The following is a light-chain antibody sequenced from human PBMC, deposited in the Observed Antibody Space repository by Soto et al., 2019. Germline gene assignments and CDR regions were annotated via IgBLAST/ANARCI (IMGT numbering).Light chain of an antibody. Sequence: IRMTQSPSSLSASVGDRVTITCRASQSISSYLNWYQQKPGKAPKRLIYAASSLQSGVPSRFSGSGSGTEFTLTISSLQPEDFTTYYCLEHNGYPLTFGGVTKVDIK. J-gene: IGKJ4*01. V-gene: IGKV1-17*01. CDR3: LEHNGYPLT. CDR1: QSISSY. CDR2: AAS.